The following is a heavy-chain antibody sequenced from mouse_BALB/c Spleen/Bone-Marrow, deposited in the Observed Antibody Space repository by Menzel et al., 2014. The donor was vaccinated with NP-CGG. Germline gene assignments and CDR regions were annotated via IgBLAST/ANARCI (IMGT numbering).Heavy chain of an antibody. V-gene: IGHV1-7*01. Sequence: VMLVEPGAELAKPGASVKMSCKASGYTFTNYWMHWVKQRPGQGLEWIGYIYPSTGYTEYNQKFKDKATLTSDKSSSTAYMQLSSLTSEDSAVYYCAGGRFAYWGQGTLVTASA. J-gene: IGHJ3*01. CDR2: IYPSTGYT. CDR1: GYTFTNYW. CDR3: AGGRFAY. D-gene: IGHD1-1*02.